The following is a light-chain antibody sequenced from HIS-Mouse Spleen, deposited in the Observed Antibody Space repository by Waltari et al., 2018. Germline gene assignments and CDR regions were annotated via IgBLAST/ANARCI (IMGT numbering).Light chain of an antibody. CDR2: EVS. Sequence: QSALTQPPSASGSPGQSVTISCTGTSRDVGGYNSVAWYQQHPGQAPKLMIYEVSKRPSGVPDRFSGSKSGNTASLTVSGLQAEDEADYYCSSYAGSNNSLYVFGTGTKVTVL. CDR1: SRDVGGYNS. J-gene: IGLJ1*01. CDR3: SSYAGSNNSLYV. V-gene: IGLV2-8*01.